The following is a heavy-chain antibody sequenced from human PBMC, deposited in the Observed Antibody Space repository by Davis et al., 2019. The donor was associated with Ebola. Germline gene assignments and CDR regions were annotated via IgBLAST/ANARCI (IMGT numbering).Heavy chain of an antibody. Sequence: GESLKISCAASGFTFTSYTMYWVRQAPGKGLEWVSSVNSPSNYIYYADSVKGRFTISRDDSKGIAHLQMDSLKTEDTGLYYCTRGRDDFWSGAYTGGWFDPWGQGTLVTVSS. V-gene: IGHV3-21*03. J-gene: IGHJ5*02. CDR3: TRGRDDFWSGAYTGGWFDP. CDR2: VNSPSNYI. CDR1: GFTFTSYT. D-gene: IGHD3-3*01.